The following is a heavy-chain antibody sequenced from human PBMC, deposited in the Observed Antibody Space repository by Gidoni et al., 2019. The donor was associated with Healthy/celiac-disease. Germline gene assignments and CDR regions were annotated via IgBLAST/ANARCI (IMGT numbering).Heavy chain of an antibody. Sequence: EVQLLESGGGLVQPGGSLRLSCAASGFTFSIYAMSWVRQAPGKGRGWVSAISGSGGSTYYADSVKGRFTISRDHSKNTLYLQMNSLRAEDTAVYSCAKDQVITFGGVIVLWGQGTLVTVSS. CDR3: AKDQVITFGGVIVL. D-gene: IGHD3-16*01. V-gene: IGHV3-23*01. CDR2: ISGSGGST. CDR1: GFTFSIYA. J-gene: IGHJ5*02.